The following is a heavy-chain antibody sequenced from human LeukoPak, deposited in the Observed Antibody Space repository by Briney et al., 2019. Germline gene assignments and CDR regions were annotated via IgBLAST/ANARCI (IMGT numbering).Heavy chain of an antibody. CDR2: ISSSSSYI. Sequence: PGGSLRLSCAASGFTFSSYSMNWVRQAPGKGLEWVSSISSSSSYIYYADSVKGRFTISRDNSKNTLYLQMNSLRVEDTAVYYCAKKDSAAAYPSWGQGTLVTVSS. J-gene: IGHJ5*02. D-gene: IGHD6-13*01. CDR1: GFTFSSYS. V-gene: IGHV3-21*04. CDR3: AKKDSAAAYPS.